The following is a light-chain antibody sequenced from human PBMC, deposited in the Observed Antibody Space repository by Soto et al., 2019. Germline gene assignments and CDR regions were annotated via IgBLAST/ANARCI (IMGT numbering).Light chain of an antibody. J-gene: IGKJ2*01. CDR1: QGLVHSNGDTF. CDR2: QVS. Sequence: DVVMTQSPLSLPVTLGQPASISCRSNQGLVHSNGDTFLSWFQQRPGQSPRRLIYQVSNRDSGVPDRFTGSGSGTDFTLEISRVEAEDIGVYYCMQGTHWPFTFGQGIKLEI. V-gene: IGKV2-30*02. CDR3: MQGTHWPFT.